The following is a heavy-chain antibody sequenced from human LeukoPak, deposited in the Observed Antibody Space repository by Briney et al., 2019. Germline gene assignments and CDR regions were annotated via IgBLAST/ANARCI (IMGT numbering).Heavy chain of an antibody. J-gene: IGHJ3*02. CDR2: ISGSGGST. CDR3: AKGYYYGSGSYYTDAFDI. V-gene: IGHV3-23*01. CDR1: GFTFSSYA. D-gene: IGHD3-10*01. Sequence: PGGSLRLSCAASGFTFSSYAMSWVRQAPGKGLEWVPAISGSGGSTYYADSVKGRFTISRDNSKNTLYLQMNSLRAEDTAVYYCAKGYYYGSGSYYTDAFDIWGQGTMVTVSS.